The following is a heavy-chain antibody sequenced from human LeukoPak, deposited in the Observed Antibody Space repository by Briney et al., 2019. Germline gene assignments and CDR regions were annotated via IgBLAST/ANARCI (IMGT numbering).Heavy chain of an antibody. CDR3: ARARYFGDHSFDP. V-gene: IGHV3-11*06. CDR2: ISSSSSYT. CDR1: GFTFSDYY. Sequence: GGSLRLSCAASGFTFSDYYMSWIRQAPGKGLEWVSYISSSSSYTNYADSVKGRFTISRDNAKNSLYLQMNSLRAEDTAVYYCARARYFGDHSFDPWGQGTLVTVSS. D-gene: IGHD3-10*01. J-gene: IGHJ5*02.